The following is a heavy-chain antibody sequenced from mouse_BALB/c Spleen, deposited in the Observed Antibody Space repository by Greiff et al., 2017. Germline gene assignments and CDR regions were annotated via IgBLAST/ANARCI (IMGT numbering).Heavy chain of an antibody. D-gene: IGHD2-10*01. CDR1: GYTFTSYW. CDR3: TRNLLLMGFAY. Sequence: QVQLQQPGAELVRPGASVKLSCKASGYTFTSYWINWVKQRPGQGLEWIGNIYPSDSYTNYNQKFKDKATLTVDKSSSTAYMQLSSPTSEDSAVYYCTRNLLLMGFAYWGQGTLVTVSA. V-gene: IGHV1-69*02. CDR2: IYPSDSYT. J-gene: IGHJ3*01.